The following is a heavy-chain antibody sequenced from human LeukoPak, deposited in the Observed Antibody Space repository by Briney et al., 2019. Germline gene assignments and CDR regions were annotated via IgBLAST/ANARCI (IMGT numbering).Heavy chain of an antibody. CDR1: GYTFTSYY. CDR2: INPSSGST. J-gene: IGHJ4*02. V-gene: IGHV1-46*01. D-gene: IGHD6-13*01. CDR3: ARGGIIGQQLDQSDY. Sequence: ASVKVSCKASGYTFTSYYMHWVRQAPGQGREWVGIINPSSGSTSYAQKFQGRVTMTRDTSTTTVYMELSSLRSEDTAVYYCARGGIIGQQLDQSDYWGQGTLVTVSS.